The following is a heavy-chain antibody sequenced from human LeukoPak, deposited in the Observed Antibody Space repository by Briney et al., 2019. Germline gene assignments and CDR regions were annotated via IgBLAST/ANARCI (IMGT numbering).Heavy chain of an antibody. J-gene: IGHJ4*02. CDR2: MNPNSGNT. D-gene: IGHD2-2*01. V-gene: IGHV1-8*01. CDR1: GYTFTSYD. Sequence: ASVKVSRKASGYTFTSYDINWVRQATGQGLEWMGWMNPNSGNTGYAQKFQGRVTMTRNTSISTAYMELGSLRSEDTAVYYCATIGYCSSTSCSRWGQGTLVTVSS. CDR3: ATIGYCSSTSCSR.